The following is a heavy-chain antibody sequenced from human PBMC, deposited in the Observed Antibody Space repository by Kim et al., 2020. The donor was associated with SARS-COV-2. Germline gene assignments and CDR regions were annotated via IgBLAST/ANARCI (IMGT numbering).Heavy chain of an antibody. D-gene: IGHD1-20*01. CDR3: ARDWYNWNYYGMDV. Sequence: ASVKVSCKASGYTFGSYAMHLVRQAPGQRLEWMGWINAGNGNTKYSQKFQGRVTITRDTSASTVYMELSSLRSEDTALYYCARDWYNWNYYGMDVWGQGTAVTVSS. V-gene: IGHV1-3*01. CDR2: INAGNGNT. CDR1: GYTFGSYA. J-gene: IGHJ6*02.